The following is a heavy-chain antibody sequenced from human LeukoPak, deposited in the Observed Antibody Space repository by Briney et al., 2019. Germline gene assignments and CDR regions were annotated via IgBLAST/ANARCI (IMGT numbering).Heavy chain of an antibody. CDR1: GDSVTNNNYY. CDR2: IYYTGNT. Sequence: PSETLSLTCAVSGDSVTNNNYYWGWVRQPPGKGLEWIGSIYYTGNTFYNPSLKSRFSTSVDTSGNKFSLHLTSVTAADMGVYYCARQSKRERTFDYWGQGTLVTVSS. J-gene: IGHJ4*02. V-gene: IGHV4-39*01. CDR3: ARQSKRERTFDY. D-gene: IGHD1-26*01.